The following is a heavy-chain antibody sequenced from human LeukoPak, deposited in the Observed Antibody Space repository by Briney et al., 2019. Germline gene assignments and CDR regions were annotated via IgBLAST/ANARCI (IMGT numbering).Heavy chain of an antibody. Sequence: GGSLRLSCAAAGLTFTTYGMHWVRQAPGKGLEWVAVISYDGSNTYYADSVKGRFTISRDNSRNTLYLQMNSLRAEDTAVYYCAKRSEKLLIELDFWGQGTLVTVSS. CDR3: AKRSEKLLIELDF. D-gene: IGHD1-26*01. J-gene: IGHJ4*02. CDR1: GLTFTTYG. CDR2: ISYDGSNT. V-gene: IGHV3-30*18.